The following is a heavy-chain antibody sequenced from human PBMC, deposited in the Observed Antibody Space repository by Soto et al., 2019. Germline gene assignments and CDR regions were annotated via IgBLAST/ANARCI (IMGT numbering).Heavy chain of an antibody. J-gene: IGHJ4*02. D-gene: IGHD1-26*01. V-gene: IGHV3-73*02. CDR2: IRSKANNYAT. CDR3: ARLWSAREPNFDS. Sequence: EVQLVESGGGLVQPGGSLKLSCAASGYTFSDSAMHWVRQASGKGLEWVGRIRSKANNYATVYAASVKGRFTISRDDSKNTAYLQMTSLKTEDTAVYYCARLWSAREPNFDSWGQGTLVSVSS. CDR1: GYTFSDSA.